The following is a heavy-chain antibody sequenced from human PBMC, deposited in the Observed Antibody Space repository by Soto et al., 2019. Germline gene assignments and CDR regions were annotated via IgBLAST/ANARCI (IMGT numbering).Heavy chain of an antibody. CDR3: ARGYYNYDFWSGYPWDPEFKAFDI. CDR1: GFTFSSYT. D-gene: IGHD3-3*01. J-gene: IGHJ3*02. V-gene: IGHV3-48*04. CDR2: ITSTGSSV. Sequence: PGGSLRLSCAASGFTFSSYTMNWVRQAPGKGLEWVSSITSTGSSVDYADSVKGRFTISRDNAKNSLYLQMNSLRAEDTALYYCARGYYNYDFWSGYPWDPEFKAFDIWGQGTMVTVSS.